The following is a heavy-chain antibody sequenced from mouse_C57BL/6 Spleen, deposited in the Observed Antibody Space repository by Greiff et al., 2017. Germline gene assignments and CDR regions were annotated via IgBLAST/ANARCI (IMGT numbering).Heavy chain of an antibody. D-gene: IGHD3-2*02. CDR1: GFTFSSYT. Sequence: EVQGVESGGGLVKPGGSLKLSCAASGFTFSSYTMSWVRQTPEQRLEWVATISGGGGNTYYPDSVKGRFTISRDNAKNTLYLQMSSLRSEDTALYYCARRLDSSGPPFAYWGQGTLVTVSA. V-gene: IGHV5-9*01. J-gene: IGHJ3*01. CDR2: ISGGGGNT. CDR3: ARRLDSSGPPFAY.